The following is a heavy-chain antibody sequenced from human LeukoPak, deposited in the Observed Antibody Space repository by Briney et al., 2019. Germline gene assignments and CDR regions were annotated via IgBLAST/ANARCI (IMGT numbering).Heavy chain of an antibody. CDR3: ARGAWDCGGDCYGAGYFDY. J-gene: IGHJ4*02. CDR2: ISSSSSYI. Sequence: GGSLRLSCAASGFTFSSYSMNWVRQAPGKGLESVSSISSSSSYIYYADSVKGRFTISRDNAKNSLYLQMNSLRAEDTAVYYCARGAWDCGGDCYGAGYFDYWGQGTLVTVSS. CDR1: GFTFSSYS. D-gene: IGHD2-21*02. V-gene: IGHV3-21*01.